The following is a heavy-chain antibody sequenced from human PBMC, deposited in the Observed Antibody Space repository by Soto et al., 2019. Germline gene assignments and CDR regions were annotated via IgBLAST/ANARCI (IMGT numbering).Heavy chain of an antibody. CDR3: AKGFFNWNYARDYYYYGMDV. CDR1: GFTFSSYG. Sequence: GGSLRLSCAASGFTFSSYGMHWVRQAPGKGLEWVAVISYDGSNKYYADSVKGRFTISRDNSKNTLYLQMNSLRAEDTAVYYCAKGFFNWNYARDYYYYGMDVWGQGTTVTVSS. J-gene: IGHJ6*02. D-gene: IGHD1-7*01. CDR2: ISYDGSNK. V-gene: IGHV3-30*18.